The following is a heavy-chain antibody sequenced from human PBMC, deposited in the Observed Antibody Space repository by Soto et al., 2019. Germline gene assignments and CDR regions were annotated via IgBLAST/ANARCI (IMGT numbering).Heavy chain of an antibody. CDR1: GFTFSSYE. Sequence: GGSLRLSCAASGFTFSSYEMNWVRQAPGKGLKWVSYISSSGSTIYYADSVKGRFTISRDNAKNSLYLQMNSLRAEDTAVYYCARAHGSYYPFLLFDYWGQGTLVTVSS. CDR2: ISSSGSTI. J-gene: IGHJ4*02. CDR3: ARAHGSYYPFLLFDY. D-gene: IGHD1-26*01. V-gene: IGHV3-48*03.